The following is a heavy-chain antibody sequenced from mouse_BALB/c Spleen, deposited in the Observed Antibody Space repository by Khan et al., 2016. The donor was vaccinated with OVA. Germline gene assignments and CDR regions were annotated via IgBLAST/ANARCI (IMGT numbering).Heavy chain of an antibody. Sequence: QIQLVQSGPELKKPGETVKISCKASGYIFTNYGMNWVKQAPGQGLKWMGWINTYTGEPTYADDFRGRFAFSLETSASTAYLKINNLKNEDTATYFCARGAFYYGRGKNAWLAYWGQGTLVTVSA. V-gene: IGHV9-3-1*01. D-gene: IGHD1-1*01. J-gene: IGHJ3*01. CDR2: INTYTGEP. CDR1: GYIFTNYG. CDR3: ARGAFYYGRGKNAWLAY.